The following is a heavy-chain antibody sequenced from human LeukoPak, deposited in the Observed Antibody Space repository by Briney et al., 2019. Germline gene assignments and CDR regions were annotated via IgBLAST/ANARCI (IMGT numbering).Heavy chain of an antibody. CDR1: GYRFTTYW. CDR3: ARDHYNGLDV. J-gene: IGHJ6*02. V-gene: IGHV5-10-1*01. CDR2: IDPTDSKT. D-gene: IGHD1-14*01. Sequence: GESLKISCEGSGYRFTTYWITWVCQMPGKGLEWMGRIDPTDSKTNYNPSFQGHVTISVDKSINTAYLQWSGLKASDTAMYYCARDHYNGLDVWGQGTTVTVSS.